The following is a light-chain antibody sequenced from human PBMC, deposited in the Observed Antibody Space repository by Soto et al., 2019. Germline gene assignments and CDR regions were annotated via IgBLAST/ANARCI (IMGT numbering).Light chain of an antibody. Sequence: IVMTQSPATLSVSPGERATLSCRGSQSVRSNLAWYQQKPGQAPRLLIYGASTRATGIPARFSGSGSGTEFTLTISSLQSEDFAVYYCQQYNGWPLTFGQGTKLEIK. CDR1: QSVRSN. V-gene: IGKV3-15*01. CDR3: QQYNGWPLT. J-gene: IGKJ2*01. CDR2: GAS.